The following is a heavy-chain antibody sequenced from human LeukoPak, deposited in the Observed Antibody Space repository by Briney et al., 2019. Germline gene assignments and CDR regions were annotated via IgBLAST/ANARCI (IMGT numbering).Heavy chain of an antibody. CDR3: ARSSSSQPSTIFGVVSPYYYYYMDV. CDR2: GDYSGGT. J-gene: IGHJ6*03. Sequence: SETLSLTCTVSGDSFTSVTDYWAWIRQPPGKGLEWIASGDYSGGTYYNPSLESRVAISVDTSKNQFSLKLSSVTAADTAVYYCARSSSSQPSTIFGVVSPYYYYYMDVWGKGTTVTVSS. V-gene: IGHV4-39*07. D-gene: IGHD3-3*01. CDR1: GDSFTSVTDY.